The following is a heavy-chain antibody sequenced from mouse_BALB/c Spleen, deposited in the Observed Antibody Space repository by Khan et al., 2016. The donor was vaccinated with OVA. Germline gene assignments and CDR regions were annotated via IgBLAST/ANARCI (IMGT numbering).Heavy chain of an antibody. Sequence: QVQLKEPGPEVVKPGTLVKISCKASGYTFISYDINWVKQRPGQGLEWIGWIYPGDGSTKYNEKFKGKATLTADESSSPAYMQLSSLTSENSAVYFCARERLRGFAMDYWGQGTSVTVSS. D-gene: IGHD2-4*01. J-gene: IGHJ4*01. CDR2: IYPGDGST. CDR3: ARERLRGFAMDY. CDR1: GYTFISYD. V-gene: IGHV1S56*01.